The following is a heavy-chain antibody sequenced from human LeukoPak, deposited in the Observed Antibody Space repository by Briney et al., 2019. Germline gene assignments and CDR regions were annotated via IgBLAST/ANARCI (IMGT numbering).Heavy chain of an antibody. CDR1: GDSISTSSYY. CDR3: AKSSGYGLIDY. D-gene: IGHD5-12*01. Sequence: SETLSLTCTISGDSISTSSYYWGWIRQPPGKGLEWIGSIYYSGNTYYNPSLKSRVTMYIDTSKNQFSLKLSSVTAADTAMYYCAKSSGYGLIDYWGQGTLVTVSS. CDR2: IYYSGNT. J-gene: IGHJ4*02. V-gene: IGHV4-39*01.